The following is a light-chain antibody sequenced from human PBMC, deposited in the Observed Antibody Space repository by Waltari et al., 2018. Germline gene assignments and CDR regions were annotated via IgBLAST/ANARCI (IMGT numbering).Light chain of an antibody. V-gene: IGLV9-49*03. J-gene: IGLJ3*02. CDR3: GADDGTGNTFVWV. Sequence: LTQPPSASASRGASITLTCTLSSGRTHYKVDWYQQRPGKGPQFLMRVGPDGIVGSKGQGIPDRFSVSASGLNRYLTIEDIQEEDEADYHCGADDGTGNTFVWVFGGGTTLSVL. CDR1: SGRTHYK. CDR2: VGPDGIVG.